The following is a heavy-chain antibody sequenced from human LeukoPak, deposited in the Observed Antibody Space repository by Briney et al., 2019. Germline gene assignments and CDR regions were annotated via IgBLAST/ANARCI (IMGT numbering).Heavy chain of an antibody. CDR2: INHSGST. V-gene: IGHV4-34*01. CDR1: GGSFSGYY. D-gene: IGHD2-15*01. Sequence: PSETESPTCAVYGGSFSGYYWSWIRQPPGKGLEWIGEINHSGSTNYNPSLKSRVTISVDTSKNQFSLTLSSVTAADPAVYYCARGRSEVDIVVVVAATSGTQDFDYWGQGTLVTVSS. J-gene: IGHJ4*02. CDR3: ARGRSEVDIVVVVAATSGTQDFDY.